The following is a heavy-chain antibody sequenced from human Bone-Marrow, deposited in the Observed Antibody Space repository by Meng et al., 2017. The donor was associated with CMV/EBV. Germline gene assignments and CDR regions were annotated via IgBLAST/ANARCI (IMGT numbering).Heavy chain of an antibody. V-gene: IGHV3-64*02. CDR3: ARGDSSGYYVGCAFDI. J-gene: IGHJ3*02. CDR2: ISSNGGST. CDR1: GFTFSSYA. D-gene: IGHD3-22*01. Sequence: GGSLRLSCAASGFTFSSYAMHWVRQAPGKGLEYVSAISSNGGSTYYADSVKGRFTISRDNSKNTLYLQMGSLRAEDMAVYYCARGDSSGYYVGCAFDIWGQGTMVTVSS.